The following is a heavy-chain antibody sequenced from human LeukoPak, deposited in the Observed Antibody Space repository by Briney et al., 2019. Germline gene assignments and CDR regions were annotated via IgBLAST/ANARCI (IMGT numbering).Heavy chain of an antibody. D-gene: IGHD6-13*01. CDR3: ARDSSAAAGTRDGFDP. J-gene: IGHJ5*02. CDR2: INHSGST. V-gene: IGHV4-34*01. CDR1: GGSFSGYY. Sequence: PSETLSLTCAVYGGSFSGYYWSWIRQPPGKGLEWVGEINHSGSTNYNPSLKRRVTISVDTSKNQFSLKLSSVTAADTAVYYCARDSSAAAGTRDGFDPWGQGTLVTVSS.